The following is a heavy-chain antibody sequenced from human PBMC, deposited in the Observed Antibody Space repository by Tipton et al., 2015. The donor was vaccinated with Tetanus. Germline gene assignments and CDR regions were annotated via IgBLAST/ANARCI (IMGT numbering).Heavy chain of an antibody. CDR2: VYYSGNT. CDR3: ARGVDRAKAGTD. J-gene: IGHJ4*02. Sequence: TLSLTCSVSGGSISSRNYYWGWIRQPPGKGLEFIGRVYYSGNTYYNPSLKSRVTISVDTSKNQFSLKLSSVTATDTAVYYCARGVDRAKAGTDWGQGTLVTVSS. D-gene: IGHD5-18*01. V-gene: IGHV4-39*01. CDR1: GGSISSRNYY.